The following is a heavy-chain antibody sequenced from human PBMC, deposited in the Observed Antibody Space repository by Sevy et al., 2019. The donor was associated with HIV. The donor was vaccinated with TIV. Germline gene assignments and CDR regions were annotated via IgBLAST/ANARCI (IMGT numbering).Heavy chain of an antibody. Sequence: SETLSLTCTVSGASISSSGHYWGWIRQPPGKGLEWLASINYSGITFYNPSLKSRVTMSADTSKNQFSLDLNSVTAADTAIYFCAGPILTYNNGWSYYDYWGQGTVVTVSS. CDR3: AGPILTYNNGWSYYDY. V-gene: IGHV4-39*01. D-gene: IGHD6-19*01. CDR1: GASISSSGHY. CDR2: INYSGIT. J-gene: IGHJ4*02.